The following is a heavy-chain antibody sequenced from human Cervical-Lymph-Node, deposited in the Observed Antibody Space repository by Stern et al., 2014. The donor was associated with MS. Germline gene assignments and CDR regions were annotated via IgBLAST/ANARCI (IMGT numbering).Heavy chain of an antibody. CDR2: IRSSGDST. CDR1: GFTFSDYA. D-gene: IGHD2-2*01. J-gene: IGHJ4*02. Sequence: EVQLEESGGGLLQPGGSLRLSCAASGFTFSDYAMSWVRQAAGKGLEWVSSIRSSGDSTYYADAVKGRFTISRDNSKNTLFLQVNSLRAEDTAVYYCAKAGCSHTDCYPNFWGQGMLVTVSS. V-gene: IGHV3-23*04. CDR3: AKAGCSHTDCYPNF.